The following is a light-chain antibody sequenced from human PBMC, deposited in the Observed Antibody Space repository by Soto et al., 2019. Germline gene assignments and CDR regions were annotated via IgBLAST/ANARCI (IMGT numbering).Light chain of an antibody. Sequence: IQMTQSPSTLSASVGDRVTITCRASQSISNWLAWYQQKPGKAPKLLISGASSLASGVPSRFSGSGSGTEFTLTISSLQPDDFATYYCQQYDSYSYTFGQGTKLEIK. CDR3: QQYDSYSYT. V-gene: IGKV1-5*01. CDR2: GAS. CDR1: QSISNW. J-gene: IGKJ2*01.